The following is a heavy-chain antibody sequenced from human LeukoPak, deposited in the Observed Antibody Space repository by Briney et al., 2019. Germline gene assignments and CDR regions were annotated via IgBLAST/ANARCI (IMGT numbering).Heavy chain of an antibody. J-gene: IGHJ4*02. Sequence: ASVKVSCKAFGGTFSSYTISWVRQAPGQGLEWMGRIIPILGIANYAQKFQGRVTITADKSTSTAYMELSSLRSEDTAVYYCAREGGGYCSSTSCYTFDYWGQGTLVTVSS. CDR3: AREGGGYCSSTSCYTFDY. CDR1: GGTFSSYT. D-gene: IGHD2-2*02. CDR2: IIPILGIA. V-gene: IGHV1-69*04.